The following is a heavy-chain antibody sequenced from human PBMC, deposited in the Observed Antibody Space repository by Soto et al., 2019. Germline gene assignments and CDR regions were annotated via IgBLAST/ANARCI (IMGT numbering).Heavy chain of an antibody. D-gene: IGHD3-16*01. CDR1: GGSISSSSYY. CDR3: ARVGLGGGVYGMDV. Sequence: QLQLQESGPGLVKPSETLSLTCTVSGGSISSSSYYWGWIRQPPGKGLEWIGSIYYSGSTYYNPSLTRRVTMSVDTSRNQFSLKLSSVTAADTAVYYGARVGLGGGVYGMDVWGRGTTVTVSS. J-gene: IGHJ6*02. CDR2: IYYSGST. V-gene: IGHV4-39*01.